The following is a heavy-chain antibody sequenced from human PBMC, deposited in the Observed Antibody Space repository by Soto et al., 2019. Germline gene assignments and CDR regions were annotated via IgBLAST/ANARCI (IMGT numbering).Heavy chain of an antibody. V-gene: IGHV4-39*07. CDR3: ARRYGDCFDY. CDR2: IYYSGST. Sequence: SETLSLTCTVSGGSIRSSSYYWGWIRQPPGKGLEWIGSIYYSGSTYYNPSLKSRVTISIDTSKNQFSLKLSSVTAADTAVYYCARRYGDCFDYWGQGTLVTVS. J-gene: IGHJ4*02. D-gene: IGHD4-17*01. CDR1: GGSIRSSSYY.